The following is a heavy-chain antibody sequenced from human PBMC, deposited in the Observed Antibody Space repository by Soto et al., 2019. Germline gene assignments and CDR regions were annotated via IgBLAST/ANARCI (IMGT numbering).Heavy chain of an antibody. CDR3: ARSQPLALTSQLNWFDP. CDR1: GFTFSSYS. V-gene: IGHV3-21*01. CDR2: ISGSSDFI. D-gene: IGHD6-6*01. J-gene: IGHJ5*02. Sequence: PGGSLRLSCAASGFTFSSYSMNWVRQAPGNGLEWVSSISGSSDFIFYVDSVKGRFTISRDNAKNSLFLQMNNLRAEDTAVYYCARSQPLALTSQLNWFDPWGQGTLVTVSS.